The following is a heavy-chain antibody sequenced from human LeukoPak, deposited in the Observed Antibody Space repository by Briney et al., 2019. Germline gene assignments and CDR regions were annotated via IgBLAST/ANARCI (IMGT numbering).Heavy chain of an antibody. CDR1: GGSISIHY. Sequence: PSETLSLTCTVSGGSISIHYWSWIPQPAGKGREWIRRIYTSGSTNYKPSLKSRVTMSVDTSKNQFSLKLSSVTAADTAVYYCARVFDSPEWPYYYYYMDVWGKGTTVTVSS. J-gene: IGHJ6*03. CDR3: ARVFDSPEWPYYYYYMDV. D-gene: IGHD3-3*01. V-gene: IGHV4-4*07. CDR2: IYTSGST.